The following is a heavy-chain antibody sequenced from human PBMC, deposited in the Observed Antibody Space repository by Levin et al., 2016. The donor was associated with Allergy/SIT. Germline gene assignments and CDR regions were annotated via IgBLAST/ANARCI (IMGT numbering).Heavy chain of an antibody. V-gene: IGHV3-30*02. J-gene: IGHJ4*02. CDR1: GVTFTTFG. Sequence: GGSLRLSCAASGVTFTTFGMHWVRQPPGKGLEWVAFIRSDGSDKYYADSVKGRFTISRDNSKNTLFLQMNSLRGEDTAVYYCATSGSHTYWGQGALVTVSS. CDR3: ATSGSHTY. CDR2: IRSDGSDK. D-gene: IGHD1-26*01.